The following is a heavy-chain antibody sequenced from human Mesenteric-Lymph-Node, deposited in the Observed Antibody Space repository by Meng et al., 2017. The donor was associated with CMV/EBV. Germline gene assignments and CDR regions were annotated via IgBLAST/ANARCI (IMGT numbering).Heavy chain of an antibody. Sequence: ASVKVSCKASGYTFTSYAMNWVRQAPGQGLEWMARIDPSGDSPTYAQSFQGRVTMTRDTSTTTVYLDLTSLTSADTAMYYCARDAPGEDKWDWGQGTLVTVSS. V-gene: IGHV1-46*01. CDR1: GYTFTSYA. CDR3: ARDAPGEDKWD. J-gene: IGHJ4*02. D-gene: IGHD2-15*01. CDR2: IDPSGDSP.